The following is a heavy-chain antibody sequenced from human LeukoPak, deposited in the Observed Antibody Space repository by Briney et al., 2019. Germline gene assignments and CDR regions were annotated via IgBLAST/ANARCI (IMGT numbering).Heavy chain of an antibody. D-gene: IGHD2-15*01. J-gene: IGHJ6*04. CDR1: GGSISSSSYY. V-gene: IGHV4-39*07. Sequence: PSETLSLTCTVSGGSISSSSYYWGWIRQPPGKGLEWIGSIYYSGSTYYNPSLKSRVTISVDTSKNQFSLKLSSVTAADTAVYYCARVRVGVVDVWGKGTTVTISS. CDR2: IYYSGST. CDR3: ARVRVGVVDV.